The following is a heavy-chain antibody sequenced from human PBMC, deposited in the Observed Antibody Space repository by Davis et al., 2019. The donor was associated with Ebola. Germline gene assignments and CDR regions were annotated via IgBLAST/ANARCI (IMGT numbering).Heavy chain of an antibody. J-gene: IGHJ4*02. CDR2: IIPIFGKT. CDR3: ARGGEELGY. CDR1: GGTFSSYG. V-gene: IGHV1-69*05. Sequence: SVKVSCKASGGTFSSYGISWVRQAPGQGLEWMGGIIPIFGKTNYAQKFQGRVTITTDKSTSTAYMELSSLRSEDTAVYYCARGGEELGYWGQGTLVTVSS. D-gene: IGHD3-10*01.